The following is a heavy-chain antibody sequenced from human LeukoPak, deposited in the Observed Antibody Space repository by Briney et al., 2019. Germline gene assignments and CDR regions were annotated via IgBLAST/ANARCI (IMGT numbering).Heavy chain of an antibody. CDR1: GFTFSSYA. Sequence: GGSLRLSCAASGFTFSSYAMTWVRQAPGKGLEWVLAISGSGGSTYYADSVKGRFTISRDNSKNTLYLQMNSLRAEDTAVYYCAKDSYYDILTGRDWFDPWGQGTLVTVSS. V-gene: IGHV3-23*01. D-gene: IGHD3-9*01. J-gene: IGHJ5*02. CDR2: ISGSGGST. CDR3: AKDSYYDILTGRDWFDP.